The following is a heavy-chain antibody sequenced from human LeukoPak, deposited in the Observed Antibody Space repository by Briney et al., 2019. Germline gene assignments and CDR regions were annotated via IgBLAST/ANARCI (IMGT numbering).Heavy chain of an antibody. V-gene: IGHV3-30*04. CDR2: ITYDGSKK. J-gene: IGHJ6*03. CDR3: ARGQLQYYYYIDV. Sequence: TGGSLRLSCAASGFTFINHAMHWVRQAPGKGLEWVAGITYDGSKKYYPDSVKGRCTISRDNSKKTPFLEMNSLRAEDTAVYYCARGQLQYYYYIDVWGKGTTVTVSS. D-gene: IGHD2-2*02. CDR1: GFTFINHA.